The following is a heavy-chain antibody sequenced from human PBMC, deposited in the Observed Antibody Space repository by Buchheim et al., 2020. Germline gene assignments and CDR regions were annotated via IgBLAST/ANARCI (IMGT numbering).Heavy chain of an antibody. V-gene: IGHV3-74*01. D-gene: IGHD3-9*01. CDR1: GFSFSSYL. CDR3: ARDLDWVLFDY. J-gene: IGHJ4*02. CDR2: ISNDGTYI. Sequence: EVQLVESGGGLVQPGGSLRLSCAASGFSFSSYLMHWVRQVPGKGLVWVSHISNDGTYIRYADSVKGRFTISRDKAKKTTVLQMNSLRVEDTALYYRARDLDWVLFDYWGQGTL.